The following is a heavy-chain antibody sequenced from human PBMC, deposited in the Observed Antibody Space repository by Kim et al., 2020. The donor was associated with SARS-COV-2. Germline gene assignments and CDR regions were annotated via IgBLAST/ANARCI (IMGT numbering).Heavy chain of an antibody. CDR3: ARDLMGLRYFGWLLTEGMDV. Sequence: GGSLRLSCAASGFTFSSYSMNWVRQAPGKGLEWVSSISSSSSYIYYADSVKGRFTISRDNAKNSLYLQMNSLRAEDTAVYYCARDLMGLRYFGWLLTEGMDVWGQGTTVTVSS. CDR2: ISSSSSYI. V-gene: IGHV3-21*01. J-gene: IGHJ6*02. CDR1: GFTFSSYS. D-gene: IGHD3-9*01.